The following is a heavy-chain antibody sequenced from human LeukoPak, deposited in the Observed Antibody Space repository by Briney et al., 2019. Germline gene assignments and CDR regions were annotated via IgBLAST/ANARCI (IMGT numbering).Heavy chain of an antibody. CDR3: ARDRTAVTLFDN. CDR1: GFTFTSVW. CDR2: ISTDGAVT. V-gene: IGHV3-74*01. Sequence: GGSLRLSCAASGFTFTSVWMHWFRQAPGRGLVWISRISTDGAVTGYADSVKGRFTISRDNAKNTLYLQMNSLRAEDTAVYYCARDRTAVTLFDNWGQGALVTVSS. J-gene: IGHJ4*02. D-gene: IGHD4-17*01.